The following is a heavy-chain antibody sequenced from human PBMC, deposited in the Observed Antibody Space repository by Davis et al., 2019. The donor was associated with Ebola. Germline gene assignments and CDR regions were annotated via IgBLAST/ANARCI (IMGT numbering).Heavy chain of an antibody. CDR2: ISYDGSNK. CDR3: ARDGIDYGDYYYGMDV. V-gene: IGHV3-30*03. CDR1: GFTFSSYG. J-gene: IGHJ6*02. Sequence: PGGSLRLSCAASGFTFSSYGMHWVRQAPGKGLEWVAVISYDGSNKYYADSVKGRFTISRDNSKNTLYLQMNSLRAEDTAVYYCARDGIDYGDYYYGMDVWGQGTTVTVSS. D-gene: IGHD4-17*01.